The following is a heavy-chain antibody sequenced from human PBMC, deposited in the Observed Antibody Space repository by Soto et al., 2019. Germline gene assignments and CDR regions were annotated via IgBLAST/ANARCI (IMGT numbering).Heavy chain of an antibody. V-gene: IGHV3-30-3*01. CDR2: ISYDGSNK. CDR3: AREGYSGYDEDYYHYYGMDV. J-gene: IGHJ6*02. CDR1: GFTFSSYA. D-gene: IGHD5-12*01. Sequence: PGGSLRLSCAASGFTFSSYAMHWVRQAPGKGLEWVAVISYDGSNKYYADSVKGRFTISRDNSKNTLYLQMNSLRAEDTAVYYCAREGYSGYDEDYYHYYGMDVWGQGTTVTVSS.